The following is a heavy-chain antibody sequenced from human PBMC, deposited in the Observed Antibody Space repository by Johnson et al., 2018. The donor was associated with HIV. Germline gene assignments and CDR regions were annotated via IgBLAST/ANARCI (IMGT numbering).Heavy chain of an antibody. CDR3: ARASYYYGSADI. Sequence: QVQLVESGGGLVKPGGSLRLSCAASGFSFSDYYMSWIRQAPGKGLEWVSYISGSGTNIYYADSVKGRFTISRDNAKKSLFVQMNRLSAEDTAVYYCARASYYYGSADIWGQGKMVTVSS. D-gene: IGHD3-10*01. CDR1: GFSFSDYY. CDR2: ISGSGTNI. V-gene: IGHV3-11*04. J-gene: IGHJ3*02.